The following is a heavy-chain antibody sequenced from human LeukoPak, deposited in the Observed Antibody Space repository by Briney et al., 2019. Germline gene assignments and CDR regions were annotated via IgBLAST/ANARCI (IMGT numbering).Heavy chain of an antibody. V-gene: IGHV3-33*08. Sequence: GGSLRLSCAASGFTFSSYAMSWVRQAPGKGLEWVAVIWYDGSNKYYADSVKGRFTISRDNSKNTLYLQMNSLRAEDTAVYYCARSRYSSSYYFDYWGQGTLVTVSS. CDR3: ARSRYSSSYYFDY. J-gene: IGHJ4*02. CDR1: GFTFSSYA. D-gene: IGHD6-13*01. CDR2: IWYDGSNK.